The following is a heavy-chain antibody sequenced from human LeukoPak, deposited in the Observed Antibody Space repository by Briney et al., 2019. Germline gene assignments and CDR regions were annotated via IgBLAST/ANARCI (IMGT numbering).Heavy chain of an antibody. Sequence: PGGSLRLSCAASGFTFNSYSMNWVRQAPGKGLEWVSSISSSSSYIYYADSVKGRFTISRDNAKNSLYLQMNSLRAEDTAVYYCARVGVGSDAFDIWGQGTMVTVSS. D-gene: IGHD1-26*01. J-gene: IGHJ3*02. CDR2: ISSSSSYI. V-gene: IGHV3-21*01. CDR3: ARVGVGSDAFDI. CDR1: GFTFNSYS.